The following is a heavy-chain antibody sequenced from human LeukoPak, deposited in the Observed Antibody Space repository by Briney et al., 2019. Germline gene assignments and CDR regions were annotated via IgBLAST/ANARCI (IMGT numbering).Heavy chain of an antibody. D-gene: IGHD5-12*01. CDR3: APDPNKWLRNY. CDR2: ISSTGGST. Sequence: GGSLRLSCAASGFTFSKSAMTWVRQAPGKGLEWVSSISSTGGSTYYVDSGKGRFSISRDNSKNTLYLQMNSLRAEDTAVYYCAPDPNKWLRNYWGQGTLVTVSS. J-gene: IGHJ4*02. V-gene: IGHV3-23*01. CDR1: GFTFSKSA.